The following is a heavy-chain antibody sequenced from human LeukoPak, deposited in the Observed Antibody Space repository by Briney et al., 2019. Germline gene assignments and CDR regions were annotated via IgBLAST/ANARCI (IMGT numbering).Heavy chain of an antibody. J-gene: IGHJ6*02. CDR1: GGSISSGDYY. CDR2: IYYSGST. V-gene: IGHV4-30-4*01. CDR3: ARAEGPPALLGYGMDV. D-gene: IGHD2-2*01. Sequence: PSETPSLTCTVSGGSISSGDYYWSWIRQPPGKGLEWIGYIYYSGSTYYNPSLKSQVTISVDTSKNQFSLKLSSVTAADTAVYYCARAEGPPALLGYGMDVWGQGTTVTVSS.